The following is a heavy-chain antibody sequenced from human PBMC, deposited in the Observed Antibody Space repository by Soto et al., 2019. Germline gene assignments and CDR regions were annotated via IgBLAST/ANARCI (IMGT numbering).Heavy chain of an antibody. D-gene: IGHD6-19*01. CDR1: GYTFTSYD. CDR2: MNPNSGNT. J-gene: IGHJ4*02. CDR3: ARVRGSWWLVLAY. Sequence: ASVKLSCKASGYTFTSYDINWVRQATGQGLEWMGWMNPNSGNTGYAQKFQGRVTMTRNTSISTAYMELSSLRSEDTAVYYCARVRGSWWLVLAYWGQGTLVTVYS. V-gene: IGHV1-8*01.